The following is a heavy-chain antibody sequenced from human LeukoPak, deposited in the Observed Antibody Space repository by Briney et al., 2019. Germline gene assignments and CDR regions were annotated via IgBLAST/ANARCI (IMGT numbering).Heavy chain of an antibody. CDR1: GYTFTSYA. Sequence: ASVKVSCKASGYTFTSYAMNWVRQAPGQGLEWMGWINTNTGNPTYAQGFTGRFVFSLDTSVSTAYLQISSLKAEDTAVYYCARGGRSSGKRPFDPWGQGTLVTVSS. J-gene: IGHJ5*02. D-gene: IGHD6-19*01. V-gene: IGHV7-4-1*02. CDR3: ARGGRSSGKRPFDP. CDR2: INTNTGNP.